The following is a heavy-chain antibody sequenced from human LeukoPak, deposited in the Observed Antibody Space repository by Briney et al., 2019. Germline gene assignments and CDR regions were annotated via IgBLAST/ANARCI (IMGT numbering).Heavy chain of an antibody. CDR2: IYYSGST. V-gene: IGHV4-59*01. Sequence: SETQSLTCTVSGGSISSYYWSWIRQPPGKGLEWIGYIYYSGSTNYNPSLKSRVTISVDTSKNLFSLKLSSATAADTAGYYCASWGIATAGYYYYYYMDVWGKGTTRTVSS. J-gene: IGHJ6*03. CDR1: GGSISSYY. CDR3: ASWGIATAGYYYYYYMDV. D-gene: IGHD6-13*01.